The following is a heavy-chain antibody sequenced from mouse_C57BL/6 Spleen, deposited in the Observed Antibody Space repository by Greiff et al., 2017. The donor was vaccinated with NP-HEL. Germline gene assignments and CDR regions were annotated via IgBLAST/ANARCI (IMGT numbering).Heavy chain of an antibody. V-gene: IGHV1-18*01. J-gene: IGHJ1*03. D-gene: IGHD1-3*01. CDR3: ARRGSGNYWYFDV. Sequence: EVKVVESGPELVKPGASVKIPCKASGYTFTDYNMDWVKQSHGKSLEWIGDINPNNGGTIYNQKFKGKATLTVDKSSSTAYMELRSLTSEDTAVYYCARRGSGNYWYFDVWGTGTTVTVSS. CDR2: INPNNGGT. CDR1: GYTFTDYN.